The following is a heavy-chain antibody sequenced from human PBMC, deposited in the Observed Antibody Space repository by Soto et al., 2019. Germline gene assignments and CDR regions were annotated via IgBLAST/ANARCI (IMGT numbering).Heavy chain of an antibody. D-gene: IGHD6-19*01. V-gene: IGHV1-69*13. CDR1: GGTFSSYA. CDR2: IIPIFGTA. J-gene: IGHJ5*02. CDR3: ARDRLAGIAVAGTWDWFDP. Sequence: SVKVSCKASGGTFSSYAISWVRQAPGQGLEWMGGIIPIFGTANYAQKFQGRVTITADESTSTAYMELSSLRSEDTAVYYCARDRLAGIAVAGTWDWFDPWGQGTLVTVSS.